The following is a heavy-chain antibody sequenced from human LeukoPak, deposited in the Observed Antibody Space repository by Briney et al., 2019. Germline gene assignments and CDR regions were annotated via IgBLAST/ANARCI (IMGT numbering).Heavy chain of an antibody. CDR3: ARVWNYYDSSGYYLGSSFDY. CDR2: ISVYNGNT. Sequence: ASVRVSCKASGYTFTSYGISWVRQAPGQGLEWMGWISVYNGNTNYAQNLQGRVTMTTDTSTSTAYMELRSLRSDYTAVYYCARVWNYYDSSGYYLGSSFDYWGQGTLVTVSS. D-gene: IGHD3-22*01. J-gene: IGHJ4*02. V-gene: IGHV1-18*01. CDR1: GYTFTSYG.